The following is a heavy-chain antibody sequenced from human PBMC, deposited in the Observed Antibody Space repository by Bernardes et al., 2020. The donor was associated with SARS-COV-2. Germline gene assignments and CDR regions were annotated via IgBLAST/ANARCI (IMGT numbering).Heavy chain of an antibody. CDR3: AKGIYDSSGNPDY. CDR1: GFIFDDYA. Sequence: GGSLRLSCAASGFIFDDYAMYWVRQAPGKGLEWVSGITWNSGSINYADSVKGRFTISRDNAKNSLYLQMNSLRTEDTALYYCAKGIYDSSGNPDYWGQGTLVTVSS. CDR2: ITWNSGSI. D-gene: IGHD3-22*01. J-gene: IGHJ4*02. V-gene: IGHV3-9*01.